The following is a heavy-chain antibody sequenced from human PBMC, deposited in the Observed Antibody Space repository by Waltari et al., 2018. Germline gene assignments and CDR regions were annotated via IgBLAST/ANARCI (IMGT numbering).Heavy chain of an antibody. Sequence: LEWVSSISSSSSYIYYADSVKGRFTISRDNAKNSLYLQMNSLRAEDTAVYYCARDDYGGNGWFDYWGQGTLVTVSS. CDR2: ISSSSSYI. V-gene: IGHV3-21*01. CDR3: ARDDYGGNGWFDY. J-gene: IGHJ4*02. D-gene: IGHD4-17*01.